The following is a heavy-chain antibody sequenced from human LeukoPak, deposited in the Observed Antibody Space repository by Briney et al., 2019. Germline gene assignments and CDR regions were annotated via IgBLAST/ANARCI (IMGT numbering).Heavy chain of an antibody. J-gene: IGHJ5*02. V-gene: IGHV3-21*01. CDR3: ASFDNNCSSTNCYPGRGSWFDP. Sequence: GGSLRLSCAASGFTFSSYSMNWVRQAPGKGLEWVSSISSSSSYIYYADSVKGRFTISRDNAKNSLYLQMNSLRAEDTAVYYCASFDNNCSSTNCYPGRGSWFDPWGQGTLVTVSS. CDR2: ISSSSSYI. CDR1: GFTFSSYS. D-gene: IGHD2-2*01.